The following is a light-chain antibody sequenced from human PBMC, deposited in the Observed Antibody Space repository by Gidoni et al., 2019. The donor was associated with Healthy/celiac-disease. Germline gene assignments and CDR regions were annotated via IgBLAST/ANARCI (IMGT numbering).Light chain of an antibody. CDR1: SSEFSPNNY. V-gene: IGLV2-14*01. CDR3: NPYTSSGSWV. J-gene: IGLJ3*02. CDR2: DVS. Sequence: QAALTQPASVSGSPGQSITISCTETSSEFSPNNYVAGYQQPPGKAPKLIIYDVSRRPSGVSNRFSGSKSGNTASLTSSGLQAEDEAGYYCNPYTSSGSWVFGGGTELTVL.